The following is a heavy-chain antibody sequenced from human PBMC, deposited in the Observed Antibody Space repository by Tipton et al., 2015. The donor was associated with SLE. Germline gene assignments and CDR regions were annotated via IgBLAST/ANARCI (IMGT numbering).Heavy chain of an antibody. Sequence: TLSLTCTVSGGSISSRSYYWGWIRQPPGKGLEWIGNIYYSGNTYYNPSLKSRVTISVDPSKNQFSLKLNFMTAADTAVYYCATSLNYYDSSGPGAWGQGTMVTVSS. D-gene: IGHD3-22*01. CDR2: IYYSGNT. J-gene: IGHJ3*01. V-gene: IGHV4-39*01. CDR1: GGSISSRSYY. CDR3: ATSLNYYDSSGPGA.